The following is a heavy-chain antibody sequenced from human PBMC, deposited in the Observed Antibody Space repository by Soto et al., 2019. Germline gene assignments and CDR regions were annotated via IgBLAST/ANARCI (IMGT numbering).Heavy chain of an antibody. J-gene: IGHJ6*03. Sequence: GGSLRLSCAASGFTFDDYGMSWVRQAPGKGLEWVSGINWNGGSTGYADSVKGRFTISRDNAKNSLYLQMNSLRAEDTALYHCARDPPRDILTGYLPLGGDYYYMDVWGKGTTVTVSS. D-gene: IGHD3-9*01. CDR1: GFTFDDYG. CDR3: ARDPPRDILTGYLPLGGDYYYMDV. CDR2: INWNGGST. V-gene: IGHV3-20*01.